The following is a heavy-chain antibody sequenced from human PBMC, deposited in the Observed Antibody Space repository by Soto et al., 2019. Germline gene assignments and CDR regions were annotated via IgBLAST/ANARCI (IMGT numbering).Heavy chain of an antibody. D-gene: IGHD3-22*01. V-gene: IGHV1-69*06. CDR2: TGSGTGPG. J-gene: IGHJ4*02. CDR3: ARRDSGCFYRYFDS. CDR1: GGTFSTNP. Sequence: QVQLVQSGAEVKKPGSSVKVSCKASGGTFSTNPISWVRQAPGQGLEWMGGTGSGTGPGNHAQKFQGRLTLTVDNSTSTVYMELSSLSSEDTAVYYCARRDSGCFYRYFDSWGQGTLVTVSS.